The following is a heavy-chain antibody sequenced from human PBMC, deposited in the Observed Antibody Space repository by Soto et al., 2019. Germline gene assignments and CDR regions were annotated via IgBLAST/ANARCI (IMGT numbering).Heavy chain of an antibody. J-gene: IGHJ3*02. Sequence: ASVKVSCEASGYTFTSYGISWVRQAPGQGLEWMGWISAYNGNTNYAQKLQGRVTMTTDTSTSTAYMELRSLRSDDTAVYYCARPQWLAPNDAFDIWGQGTMVTVSS. CDR1: GYTFTSYG. V-gene: IGHV1-18*01. CDR3: ARPQWLAPNDAFDI. CDR2: ISAYNGNT. D-gene: IGHD6-19*01.